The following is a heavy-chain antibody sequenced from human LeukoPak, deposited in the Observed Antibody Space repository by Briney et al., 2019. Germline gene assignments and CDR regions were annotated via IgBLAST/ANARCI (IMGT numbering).Heavy chain of an antibody. D-gene: IGHD3-22*01. V-gene: IGHV4-31*03. CDR2: IYYSGST. CDR3: ARDRSYYYDSSGYYSAFDI. Sequence: PSETLSLTCTVSGDSISSGGYYWSWIRQHPGKGLEWIGYIYYSGSTYYNPSLKSRVTISVDTSKNQFSLKLSSVTAADTAVYYCARDRSYYYDSSGYYSAFDIWGQGTMVTVSS. J-gene: IGHJ3*02. CDR1: GDSISSGGYY.